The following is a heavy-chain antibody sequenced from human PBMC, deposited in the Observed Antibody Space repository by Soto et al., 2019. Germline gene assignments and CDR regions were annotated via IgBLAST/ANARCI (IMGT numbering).Heavy chain of an antibody. Sequence: SVKVSCKASGGTFSSYAISWVRQAPGQGLEWMGGIIPIFGTPNYAQKFQGRVTITADESTSTAYMELSSLKSEDTAVYYCATGRSSGYNYHHDYYGMDVWGQGTTVTVSS. V-gene: IGHV1-69*13. CDR3: ATGRSSGYNYHHDYYGMDV. J-gene: IGHJ6*02. D-gene: IGHD5-12*01. CDR2: IIPIFGTP. CDR1: GGTFSSYA.